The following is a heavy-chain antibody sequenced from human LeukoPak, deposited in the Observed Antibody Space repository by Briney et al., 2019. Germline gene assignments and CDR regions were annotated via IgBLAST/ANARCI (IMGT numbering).Heavy chain of an antibody. CDR3: ARGSPEAGATRGYFDY. CDR2: ISAYNGNT. Sequence: ASVTVSCKASGYTFTSYGISWVRQAPGQGLEWMGWISAYNGNTNYAQKLQGRVTMTTDTSTSTAYMELRSLRSDDTAVYYCARGSPEAGATRGYFDYWGQGTLVTVSS. D-gene: IGHD1-26*01. CDR1: GYTFTSYG. V-gene: IGHV1-18*01. J-gene: IGHJ4*02.